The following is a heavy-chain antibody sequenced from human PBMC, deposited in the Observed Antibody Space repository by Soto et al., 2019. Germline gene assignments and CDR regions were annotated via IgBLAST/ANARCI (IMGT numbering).Heavy chain of an antibody. Sequence: RASVKVSCKTSGYTFTGYYMHWVRQAPGQGLEWMGRINPNSGGTNYAQKFQGWVTMTRDTSITTVYMEVRRLKSDDTAVYYCARGRNSVDYWGQGTLVTVSS. CDR2: INPNSGGT. CDR3: ARGRNSVDY. J-gene: IGHJ4*02. CDR1: GYTFTGYY. V-gene: IGHV1-2*04. D-gene: IGHD4-4*01.